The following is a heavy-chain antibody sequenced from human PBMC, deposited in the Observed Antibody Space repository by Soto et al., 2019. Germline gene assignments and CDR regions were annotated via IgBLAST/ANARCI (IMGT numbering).Heavy chain of an antibody. CDR1: GYTFTSYG. J-gene: IGHJ4*02. D-gene: IGHD2-21*01. Sequence: QVQLVQSGAEVKKPGASVKVSCKASGYTFTSYGISWVRQAPGQGLEWMGWISAYNGNTNYAQKLQVRVTMTTDTSTSTAYIERRSLRSDDTAVYCCARDRVSNALDYWGQGTLVTVSS. V-gene: IGHV1-18*01. CDR2: ISAYNGNT. CDR3: ARDRVSNALDY.